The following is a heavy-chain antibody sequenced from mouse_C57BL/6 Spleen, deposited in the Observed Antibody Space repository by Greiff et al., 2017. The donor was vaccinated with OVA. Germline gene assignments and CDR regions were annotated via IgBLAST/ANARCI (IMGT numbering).Heavy chain of an antibody. CDR3: APLDLPCYAMDY. D-gene: IGHD5-5*01. Sequence: VQLQQSGAELVQPGASVKVSCTASGYTFTSYWLHWVQQTPGQGLEWIGRIHPSDSDTNYNQKFNGKATLTVDKSSSTAYMQLSSLTSEDSAVYYCAPLDLPCYAMDYWGQGTSVTVSS. J-gene: IGHJ4*01. CDR2: IHPSDSDT. V-gene: IGHV1-74*01. CDR1: GYTFTSYW.